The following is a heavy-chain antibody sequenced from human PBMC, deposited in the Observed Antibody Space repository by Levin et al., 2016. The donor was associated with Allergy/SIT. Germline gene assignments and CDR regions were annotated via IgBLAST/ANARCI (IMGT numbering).Heavy chain of an antibody. J-gene: IGHJ4*02. V-gene: IGHV4-4*02. Sequence: WIRQPPGKGLEWIGEIYHSGSTNYNPSLKSRVTISVDKSKNQFSLKLSSVTAADTAVYYCARWGAEQWLDGGLFLYYFDYWGQGTLVTV. D-gene: IGHD6-19*01. CDR3: ARWGAEQWLDGGLFLYYFDY. CDR2: IYHSGST.